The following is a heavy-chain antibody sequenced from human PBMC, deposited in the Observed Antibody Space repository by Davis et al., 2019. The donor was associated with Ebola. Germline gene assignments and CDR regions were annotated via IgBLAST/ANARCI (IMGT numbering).Heavy chain of an antibody. CDR1: GYTFTSYD. CDR3: ARAMGAYYYYGMDV. Sequence: AASVKVSCKASGYTFTSYDINWVRQATGQGLEWMGWMNPNSGNTGYAQKFQGRVTMTRNTSISTAYMELSSLRSEDTAVYYCARAMGAYYYYGMDVWGQGTTVTVSS. V-gene: IGHV1-8*01. CDR2: MNPNSGNT. J-gene: IGHJ6*02. D-gene: IGHD1-26*01.